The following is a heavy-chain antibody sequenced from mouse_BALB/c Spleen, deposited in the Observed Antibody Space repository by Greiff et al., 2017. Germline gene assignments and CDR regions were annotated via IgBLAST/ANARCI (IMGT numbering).Heavy chain of an antibody. Sequence: DVQLQESGAELVKPGASVKLSCTASGFNIKDTYMHWVKQRPEQGLEWIGRIDPANGNTKYDPKFQGKATITADTSSNTAYLQLSSLTSEDTAVYYCARDGYYDYYAMDYWGQGTSVTVAS. CDR2: IDPANGNT. V-gene: IGHV14-3*02. CDR3: ARDGYYDYYAMDY. D-gene: IGHD2-3*01. CDR1: GFNIKDTY. J-gene: IGHJ4*01.